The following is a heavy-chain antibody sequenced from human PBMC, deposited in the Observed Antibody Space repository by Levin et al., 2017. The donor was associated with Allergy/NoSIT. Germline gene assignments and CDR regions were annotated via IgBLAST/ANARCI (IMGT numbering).Heavy chain of an antibody. J-gene: IGHJ4*02. CDR2: ISSTFEI. Sequence: GGSLRLSCASSEFVFRSYSMNWIRQAPGKGLEWIAYISSTFEIWYADSVKGRFTISRDNAKDSVYLQMNSLRDEDTAVYFCARDKDWAFDHWGQGTLVTVSS. D-gene: IGHD3/OR15-3a*01. CDR1: EFVFRSYS. V-gene: IGHV3-48*02. CDR3: ARDKDWAFDH.